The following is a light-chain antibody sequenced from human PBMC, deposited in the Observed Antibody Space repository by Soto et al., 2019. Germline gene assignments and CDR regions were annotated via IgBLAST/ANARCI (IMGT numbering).Light chain of an antibody. CDR3: QRYGSSPLYT. CDR2: GAS. CDR1: QSVNSNF. V-gene: IGKV3-20*01. J-gene: IGKJ2*01. Sequence: ELVLTQSPGTLSLSPGERATLSCRASQSVNSNFLAWYQQKPGQAPRLLIYGASRRATGIPDRFSGSGSGTDFTLTISRLEPEDFAVYYCQRYGSSPLYTFGQGTKVEIK.